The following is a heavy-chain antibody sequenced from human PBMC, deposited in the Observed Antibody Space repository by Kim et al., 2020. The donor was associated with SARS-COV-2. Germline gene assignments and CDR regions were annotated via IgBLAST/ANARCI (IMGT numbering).Heavy chain of an antibody. Sequence: SETLSLTCTVSGGSISSYYWSWIRQPAGKGLEWIGRIYTSGSTNYNPSLKSRVTMSVDTSKNQFSLKLSSVTAADTAVYYCARELWSSWYGWFDPWGQGTLVTVSS. CDR2: IYTSGST. V-gene: IGHV4-4*07. CDR1: GGSISSYY. J-gene: IGHJ5*02. CDR3: ARELWSSWYGWFDP. D-gene: IGHD6-13*01.